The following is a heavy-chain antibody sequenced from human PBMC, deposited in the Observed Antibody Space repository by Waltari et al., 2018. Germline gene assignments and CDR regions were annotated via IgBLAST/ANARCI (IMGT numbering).Heavy chain of an antibody. J-gene: IGHJ3*02. Sequence: QVQLQESGPGLVKPSGTLSLTCAVSGGSISSSNWWSWVRQPPGKGLEWIGEIYHSGSTNHNPTPKSRVTISVDKSKNQFALKLSSVTAADTAVYYCARDREDYYGSGSYPTYAFDIWGQGTMVTVSS. CDR1: GGSISSSNW. CDR3: ARDREDYYGSGSYPTYAFDI. CDR2: IYHSGST. D-gene: IGHD3-10*01. V-gene: IGHV4-4*02.